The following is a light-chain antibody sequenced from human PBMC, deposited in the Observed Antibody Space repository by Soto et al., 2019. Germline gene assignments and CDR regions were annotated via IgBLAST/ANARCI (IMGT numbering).Light chain of an antibody. CDR3: SSYTRSSTLV. J-gene: IGLJ2*01. V-gene: IGLV2-14*01. CDR2: EVR. Sequence: QSALTQPASVSGSPGQSITISCTGTSSDVGGYNYVSWYQHHPGKAPKLMIYEVRNRPSGLSNRFSGSKSGNTASLTISGLLAEDEADYYCSSYTRSSTLVFGGGTKLTVL. CDR1: SSDVGGYNY.